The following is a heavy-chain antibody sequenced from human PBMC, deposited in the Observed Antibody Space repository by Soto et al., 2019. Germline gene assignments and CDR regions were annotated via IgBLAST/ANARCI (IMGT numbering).Heavy chain of an antibody. V-gene: IGHV1-24*01. D-gene: IGHD2-2*01. Sequence: ASVKVSCKVSGYILTELSMHWVRQAPGEGLEWMGRFDPEDGETIYAQKFQGRVTMTTDTSTSTAYMELRSLRSDDTAVYYCARDLYCSSTSCYADYYYYYGMDVWGQGTTVTVSS. CDR2: FDPEDGET. CDR1: GYILTELS. CDR3: ARDLYCSSTSCYADYYYYYGMDV. J-gene: IGHJ6*02.